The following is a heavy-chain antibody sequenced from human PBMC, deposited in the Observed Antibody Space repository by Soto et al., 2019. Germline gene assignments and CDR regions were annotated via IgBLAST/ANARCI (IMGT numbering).Heavy chain of an antibody. Sequence: PGGSLRLSCAASGLNFEKCSMNWVRQPPGKVPEWLASISPSSTYIRYADSVKGRFTISRDNARNSLSLQMMNLRADDTAIYYCATDTGDIEVVPATTWGQGTLVTVSS. CDR2: ISPSSTYI. D-gene: IGHD2-15*01. V-gene: IGHV3-21*04. CDR1: GLNFEKCS. CDR3: ATDTGDIEVVPATT. J-gene: IGHJ4*02.